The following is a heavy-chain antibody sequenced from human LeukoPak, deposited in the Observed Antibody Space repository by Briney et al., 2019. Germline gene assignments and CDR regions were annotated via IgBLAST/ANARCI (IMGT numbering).Heavy chain of an antibody. Sequence: PSGTLSLTCAVSGGSISSSNWWSWVRQPPGKGLEWIGEIYHSGSTNYNPSLKSRATISVDKSKNQFSLKLSSVTAADTAVYYCARGYSSGWYAFDIWGQGTMVTVSS. CDR2: IYHSGST. D-gene: IGHD6-19*01. CDR3: ARGYSSGWYAFDI. J-gene: IGHJ3*02. V-gene: IGHV4-4*02. CDR1: GGSISSSNW.